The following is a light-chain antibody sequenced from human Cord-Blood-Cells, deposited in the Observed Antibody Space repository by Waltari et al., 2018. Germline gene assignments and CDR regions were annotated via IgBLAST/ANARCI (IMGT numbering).Light chain of an antibody. CDR1: QSVSSN. V-gene: IGKV3-15*01. CDR3: QKYSNWPPWT. CDR2: GAS. Sequence: EIVMTQSQATLSVSPGERATPSCRANQSVSSNLAWYQQKPGQAPRLLIYGASTRAAGIPARFSGSGSGTEFTLAISSLQSGDFAVYYCQKYSNWPPWTFGQGTKVEIK. J-gene: IGKJ1*01.